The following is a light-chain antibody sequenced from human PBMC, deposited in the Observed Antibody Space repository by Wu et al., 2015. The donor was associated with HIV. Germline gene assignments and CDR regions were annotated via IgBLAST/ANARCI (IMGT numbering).Light chain of an antibody. CDR3: HQYGSALPHT. CDR2: NAS. J-gene: IGKJ2*01. CDR1: QSVRNR. V-gene: IGKV3-20*01. Sequence: EIVLTQTPGTLSLSPGDRATLSCRASQSVRNRLAWYQQRPGQPPRLLIFNASLRATGIPDRFSGSESGTDFSLTISRLEPEDFAVYYCHQYGSALPHTFGQGTKLEI.